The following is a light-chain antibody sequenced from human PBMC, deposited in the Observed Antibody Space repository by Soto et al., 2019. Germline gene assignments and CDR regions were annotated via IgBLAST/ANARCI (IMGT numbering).Light chain of an antibody. Sequence: QSVLTQPPSVSGAPGQRVTISCTGSSSNIGATSNVYWYQQLPGAAPKLLFYDNNSRPSGVPDRFSGSKSGTSASLANTGLQAEDEADYYCQSYDFSLTAVVFGGGTKLTVL. CDR3: QSYDFSLTAVV. CDR2: DNN. J-gene: IGLJ2*01. CDR1: SSNIGATSN. V-gene: IGLV1-40*01.